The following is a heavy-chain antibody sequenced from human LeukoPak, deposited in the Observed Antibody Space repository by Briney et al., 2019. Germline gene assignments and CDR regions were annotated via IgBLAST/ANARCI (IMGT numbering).Heavy chain of an antibody. CDR2: ISYDGSNK. CDR3: ARGSSGWYVFDY. D-gene: IGHD6-19*01. Sequence: GGSLRLSCAASGFTFSSYGMHWVRQAPGKGLEWVAVISYDGSNKYYADSVKGRFTISRDNSKNTLYLQMNSLRAEDTAVYYCARGSSGWYVFDYWGQGTLVTVSS. CDR1: GFTFSSYG. J-gene: IGHJ4*02. V-gene: IGHV3-30*03.